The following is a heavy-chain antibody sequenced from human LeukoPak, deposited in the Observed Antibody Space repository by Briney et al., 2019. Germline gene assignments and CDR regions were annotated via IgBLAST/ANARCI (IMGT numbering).Heavy chain of an antibody. J-gene: IGHJ4*02. V-gene: IGHV3-11*01. CDR1: GFTFSDYY. Sequence: GGSLRLSCAASGFTFSDYYMSWIRQAPGKGLEWVSYISRSGSAIYYADSVKGRFTISRDNAKNSLDLQMNSLRAEDTAVYYCARQHWPDKFVDFWGQGTLVTVSS. CDR3: ARQHWPDKFVDF. CDR2: ISRSGSAI. D-gene: IGHD1-1*01.